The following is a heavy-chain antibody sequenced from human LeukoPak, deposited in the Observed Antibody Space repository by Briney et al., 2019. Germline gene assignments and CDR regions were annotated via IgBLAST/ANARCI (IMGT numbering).Heavy chain of an antibody. CDR2: INHSGST. Sequence: SETLSLTCAVYGGSFSGYYWSWIRQPPGKGLEWIGEINHSGSTNYNPSLKSRVTISLDNSNNQFSLRVDSVTVADTAIYYCARGLGVDNSWMAVPQVWGQGTLVTVSS. CDR3: ARGLGVDNSWMAVPQV. J-gene: IGHJ4*02. D-gene: IGHD3-16*01. V-gene: IGHV4-34*01. CDR1: GGSFSGYY.